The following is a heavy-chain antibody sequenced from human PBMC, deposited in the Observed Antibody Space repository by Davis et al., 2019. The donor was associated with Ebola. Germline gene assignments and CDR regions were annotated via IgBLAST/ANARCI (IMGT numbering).Heavy chain of an antibody. D-gene: IGHD1-26*01. CDR2: IYYSGST. CDR3: ARDDSGSHGGHFDY. J-gene: IGHJ4*02. V-gene: IGHV4-39*07. CDR1: GGSISSSSYY. Sequence: MPSETLSLTCTVSGGSISSSSYYWGWIRQPPGKGLEWIGSIYYSGSTYYNPSLKSRVTISVDKSKNQFSLKLSSVTAADTAVYYCARDDSGSHGGHFDYWGQGTLVTVSS.